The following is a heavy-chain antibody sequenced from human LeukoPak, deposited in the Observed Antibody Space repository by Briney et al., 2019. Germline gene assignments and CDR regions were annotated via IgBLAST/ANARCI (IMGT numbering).Heavy chain of an antibody. CDR2: ISSSSSTI. Sequence: GGSLRLSCAASRFTFSSYGMSWVRQAPGKGLEWVSYISSSSSTIYYADSVKGRFTISRDNAKKSLYLQMNSLRAEDTAVYYCARRGQLGIDYWGQGTLVTVSS. CDR3: ARRGQLGIDY. D-gene: IGHD7-27*01. CDR1: RFTFSSYG. J-gene: IGHJ4*02. V-gene: IGHV3-48*01.